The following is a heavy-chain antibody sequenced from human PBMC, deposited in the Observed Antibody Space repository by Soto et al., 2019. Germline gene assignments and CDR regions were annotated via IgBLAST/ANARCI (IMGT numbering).Heavy chain of an antibody. CDR2: MNPNSGNT. Sequence: ASVKVSFKASGYTFPNYDINWVRPATGQKLEGMGWMNPNSGNTGYAQKFQGRVTMTRNTSISTAYMELSSLRSEDTAVYYCARGMDPTTGIYDYIWGSYRLSHWGQGTLVTVSS. CDR3: ARGMDPTTGIYDYIWGSYRLSH. V-gene: IGHV1-8*01. J-gene: IGHJ4*02. CDR1: GYTFPNYD. D-gene: IGHD3-16*02.